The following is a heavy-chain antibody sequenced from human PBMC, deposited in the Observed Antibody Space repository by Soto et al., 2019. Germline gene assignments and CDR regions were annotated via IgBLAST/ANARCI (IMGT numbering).Heavy chain of an antibody. CDR3: ARSPSTVAGTEGYP. CDR2: IIPILGIA. Sequence: QVQLVQSGAEVKKPGSSVKVSCKASGGTFSSYTISWVRQAPGQGLEWMGRIIPILGIANYAQKFQGRVTITADKSTSTGYMELSSLRSEDTAVYYCARSPSTVAGTEGYPWGQGTLVTVSS. V-gene: IGHV1-69*02. J-gene: IGHJ5*02. D-gene: IGHD6-19*01. CDR1: GGTFSSYT.